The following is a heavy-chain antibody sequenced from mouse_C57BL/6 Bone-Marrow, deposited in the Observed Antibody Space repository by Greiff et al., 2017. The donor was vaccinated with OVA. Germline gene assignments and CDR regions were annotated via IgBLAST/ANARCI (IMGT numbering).Heavy chain of an antibody. V-gene: IGHV14-4*01. CDR2: IDPENGDT. J-gene: IGHJ2*01. Sequence: EVKLMESGAALVRPGASVQLSCTASGFNIKDDYMHWVKQRPEQGLEWIGWIDPENGDTEYASKFQGKATITADTSSNTAYLQLSSLTSEDTAVYYCTTRVYFDYWGQGTTRTVSS. CDR3: TTRVYFDY. CDR1: GFNIKDDY.